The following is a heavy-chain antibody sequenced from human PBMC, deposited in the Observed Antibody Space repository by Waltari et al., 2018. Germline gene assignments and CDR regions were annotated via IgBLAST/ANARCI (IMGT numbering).Heavy chain of an antibody. CDR2: MYNCGCA. V-gene: IGHV4-39*01. CDR1: GGCIIRAAYY. D-gene: IGHD3-22*01. CDR3: ARQDYYFVKGYFDL. J-gene: IGHJ2*01. Sequence: QLQLQESCRGLVKPSETVSPYCIVSGGCIIRAAYYWGWVRQPRGKGLEFIGSMYNCGCAYYNPSLKSPVTISVDTSQNQFSLRLSSVTAADTAVYYCARQDYYFVKGYFDLWGRGTLVTVSS.